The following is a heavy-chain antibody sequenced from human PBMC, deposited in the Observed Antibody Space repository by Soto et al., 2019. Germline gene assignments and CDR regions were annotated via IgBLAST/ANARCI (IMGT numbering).Heavy chain of an antibody. CDR3: ASLGVGDWANYYYYYGMDV. D-gene: IGHD2-21*02. CDR2: VTANGGST. J-gene: IGHJ6*01. Sequence: PVGSVRLSCASTGFTFSVYAMTCVRHAPGKWLEWVSAVTANGGSTYSADSVKGRFTISRDNSKNKLFLQMNSLRAEDTAVYYCASLGVGDWANYYYYYGMDVWGQGTTVTVSS. V-gene: IGHV3-23*01. CDR1: GFTFSVYA.